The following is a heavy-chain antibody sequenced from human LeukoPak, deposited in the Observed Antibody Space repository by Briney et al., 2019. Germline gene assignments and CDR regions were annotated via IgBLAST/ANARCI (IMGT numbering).Heavy chain of an antibody. Sequence: SVKVSCKASGGTFSSYAISWVGQAAGQGLEGMGGSIPIFGTANNAQKFQGRVTSTADKSTRTAYMELSSLRSEDTAVYYCARCSELWSPHYLDYWGQGTLVTVSS. CDR3: ARCSELWSPHYLDY. J-gene: IGHJ4*02. D-gene: IGHD5-18*01. CDR2: SIPIFGTA. V-gene: IGHV1-69*06. CDR1: GGTFSSYA.